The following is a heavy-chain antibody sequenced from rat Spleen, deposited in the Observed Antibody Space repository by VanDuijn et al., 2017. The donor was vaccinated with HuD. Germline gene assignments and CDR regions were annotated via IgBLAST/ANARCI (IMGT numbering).Heavy chain of an antibody. CDR1: GFTFSDYY. V-gene: IGHV5-29*01. Sequence: EVQLVESDGGLVQPGRSLKLSCAASGFTFSDYYMAWVRQAPTKGLEWVSSICYNGSTSYYPDSVKGRFTVSRDNAKSTLYLQMNSLRSEDTATYYCTRSGYGSPFDYWGQGVMVTVSS. CDR3: TRSGYGSPFDY. CDR2: ICYNGSTS. J-gene: IGHJ2*01. D-gene: IGHD1-7*01.